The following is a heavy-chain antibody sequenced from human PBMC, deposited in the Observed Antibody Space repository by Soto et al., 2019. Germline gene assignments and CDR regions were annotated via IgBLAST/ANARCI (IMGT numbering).Heavy chain of an antibody. J-gene: IGHJ6*02. V-gene: IGHV1-8*01. CDR1: GYTFTGSD. CDR2: MNPNSGNT. Sequence: ASVKVSCKATGYTFTGSDINWVRPATGQGGEWMGWMNPNSGNTGYAKKFQGRDTMTRNTSKSTAYMVLSSLRSEDTAVYYCARGRNYYGSGSVFWGQGTTVTVSS. D-gene: IGHD3-10*01. CDR3: ARGRNYYGSGSVF.